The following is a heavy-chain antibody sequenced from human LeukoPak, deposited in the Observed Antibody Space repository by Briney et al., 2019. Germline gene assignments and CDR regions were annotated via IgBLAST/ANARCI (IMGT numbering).Heavy chain of an antibody. D-gene: IGHD1-26*01. CDR1: GFTFSSYA. Sequence: GGSLRLSCAASGFTFSSYAMTWVRQAPGKGLEWVSAISGSGGRTTYADSVKGRFTISRDNSKNTLYLQMNSLRAEDTGVYYCAKSIVGAIAFDYWGQGTLVTVSS. J-gene: IGHJ4*02. CDR3: AKSIVGAIAFDY. V-gene: IGHV3-23*01. CDR2: ISGSGGRT.